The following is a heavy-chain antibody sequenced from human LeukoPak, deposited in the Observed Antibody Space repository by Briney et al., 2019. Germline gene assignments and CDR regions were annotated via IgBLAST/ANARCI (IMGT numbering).Heavy chain of an antibody. D-gene: IGHD2-21*02. J-gene: IGHJ4*02. CDR1: GFTFSSYG. V-gene: IGHV3-30*18. Sequence: PGGSLRLSCAASGFTFSSYGMHWVRQAPGKGLEWVAVISYDGSNKYYADSVKGRFTISRDNSKNTLYLQMNSLRAEDTAVYYCAKAYCGGDCPYYFDYWGQGTLVTVSS. CDR2: ISYDGSNK. CDR3: AKAYCGGDCPYYFDY.